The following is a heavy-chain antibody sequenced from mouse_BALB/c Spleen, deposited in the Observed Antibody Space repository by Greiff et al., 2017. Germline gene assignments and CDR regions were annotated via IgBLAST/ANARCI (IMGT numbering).Heavy chain of an antibody. CDR2: IYPSDSYT. J-gene: IGHJ2*01. D-gene: IGHD4-1*01. Sequence: QVQLQQPGAELVRPGASVKLSCKASGYTFTSYWINWVKQRPGQGLEWIGNIYPSDSYTNYNQKFKDKATLTVDKSSSTAYMQLSSPTSEDSAVYYCTWDGYWGQGTTLTVSS. CDR1: GYTFTSYW. CDR3: TWDGY. V-gene: IGHV1-69*02.